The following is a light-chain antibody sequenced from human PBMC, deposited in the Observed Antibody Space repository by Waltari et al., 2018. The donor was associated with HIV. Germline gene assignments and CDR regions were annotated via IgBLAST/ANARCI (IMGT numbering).Light chain of an antibody. V-gene: IGLV1-44*01. CDR1: SPNLGTNT. CDR3: AAWDDSLKGYV. J-gene: IGLJ1*01. Sequence: QSVLTQPPSASGTPGQGVTISCSGSSPNLGTNTVNWYQHPPGTAPKRLLYSKNQRPAGVPDRLSGSKSGTPASLAISGLQSEDEADYYCAAWDDSLKGYVFGPGTEVSVL. CDR2: SKN.